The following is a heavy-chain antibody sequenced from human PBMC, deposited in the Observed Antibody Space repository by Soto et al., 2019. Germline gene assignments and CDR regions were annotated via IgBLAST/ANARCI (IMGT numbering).Heavy chain of an antibody. D-gene: IGHD3-16*01. Sequence: EVQLLESGGGLVQPGGSLRLSCAASGFTFSSYAMSCVRQAPGKGLEWVSAISGSGGSTYYADSVKGRFTISRDNSKNTLYLQMNSLRAEDTAVYYCAKVPGGVNRPGIDYWGQGTLVTVSS. J-gene: IGHJ4*02. CDR2: ISGSGGST. V-gene: IGHV3-23*01. CDR1: GFTFSSYA. CDR3: AKVPGGVNRPGIDY.